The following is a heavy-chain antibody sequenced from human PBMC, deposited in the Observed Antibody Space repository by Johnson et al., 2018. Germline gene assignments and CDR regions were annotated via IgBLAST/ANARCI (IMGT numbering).Heavy chain of an antibody. CDR3: TRASTPIAFEI. CDR2: INSDGSTT. J-gene: IGHJ3*02. CDR1: EFTFSSYW. V-gene: IGHV3-74*02. Sequence: VQLVQSGGGLVQFGGSLRLSCAASEFTFSSYWMHWVRQAPGKGLVRVSRINSDGSTTSYADSVKGRFSISRDNAKNTLYLQMNSLRAEDTAVYYCTRASTPIAFEIWGQGTMVTVSS.